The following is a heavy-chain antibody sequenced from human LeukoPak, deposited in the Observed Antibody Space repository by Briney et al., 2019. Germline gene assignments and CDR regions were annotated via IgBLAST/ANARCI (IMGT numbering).Heavy chain of an antibody. J-gene: IGHJ6*03. CDR2: ISSSSSYI. CDR1: GFTFSSYE. Sequence: GGSLRLSCAASGFTFSSYEMNWVRQAPGKGLEWVSSISSSSSYIYYADSVKGRFTISRDNAKNSLYLQMNSLRAEDTAVYYCARFGYSYGTYYMDVWGKGTTVTVSS. V-gene: IGHV3-21*01. D-gene: IGHD5-18*01. CDR3: ARFGYSYGTYYMDV.